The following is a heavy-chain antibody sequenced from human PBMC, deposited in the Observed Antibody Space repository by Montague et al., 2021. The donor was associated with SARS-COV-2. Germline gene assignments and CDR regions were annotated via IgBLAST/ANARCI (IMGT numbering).Heavy chain of an antibody. D-gene: IGHD2-2*01. Sequence: SLRLSCAASGFTFNKYAMTWVRQAPGKGLEWVSVISGIGVTPIYSDSXXVLFTISRDNSMNTLYLQMNSLRAEDTAVYYCAKGTCSTTSCYQNLVFDYWGQGALVTVSS. CDR2: ISGIGVTP. V-gene: IGHV3-23*01. J-gene: IGHJ4*02. CDR1: GFTFNKYA. CDR3: AKGTCSTTSCYQNLVFDY.